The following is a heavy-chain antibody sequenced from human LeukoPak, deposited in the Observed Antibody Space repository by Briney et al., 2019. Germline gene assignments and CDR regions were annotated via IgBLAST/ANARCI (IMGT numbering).Heavy chain of an antibody. CDR1: GLTFSYHW. CDR3: ARDGGIMNAFDV. Sequence: GGSLRLSCAASGLTFSYHWMAWVRQAPGKGLEWVASIKLDGSEQYYLDSVKGRFAISRDNAKNLMNLQMNILRAEDTAIYYCARDGGIMNAFDVWGQGTAVTVSS. J-gene: IGHJ3*01. D-gene: IGHD1-26*01. V-gene: IGHV3-7*01. CDR2: IKLDGSEQ.